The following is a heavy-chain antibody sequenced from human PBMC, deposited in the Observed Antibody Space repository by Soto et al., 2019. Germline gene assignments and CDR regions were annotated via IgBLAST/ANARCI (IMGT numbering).Heavy chain of an antibody. CDR2: ISSSGSTI. V-gene: IGHV3-48*03. D-gene: IGHD6-19*01. CDR3: ARHQPYSSGWID. J-gene: IGHJ4*02. CDR1: GFTFSSYD. Sequence: EVQLVESGGGLVQPGGSLRLSCAASGFTFSSYDMNWVRQAPGKGLEWVSYISSSGSTIYYADSVKGRFTISRDNAKNSLYLQMTSLRAEDTAVYYCARHQPYSSGWIDGGQGTLVTVSA.